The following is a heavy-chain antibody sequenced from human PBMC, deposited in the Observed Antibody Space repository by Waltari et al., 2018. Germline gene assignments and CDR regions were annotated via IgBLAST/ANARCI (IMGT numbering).Heavy chain of an antibody. J-gene: IGHJ4*02. Sequence: EVQLVESGGGLVKPGESLRLSCAASGFAFSSYAMRWVRQAPGKGLERVSSISDNSNFICYADSVEGRFTISRDNARNSLYLQMNSLRAEDTAIYYCASASTMFIQGDYWGLGTLVTVSS. CDR2: ISDNSNFI. V-gene: IGHV3-21*01. CDR1: GFAFSSYA. D-gene: IGHD3-10*02. CDR3: ASASTMFIQGDY.